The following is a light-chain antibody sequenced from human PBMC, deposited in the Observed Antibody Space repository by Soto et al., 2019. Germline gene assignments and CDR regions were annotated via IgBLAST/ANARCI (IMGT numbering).Light chain of an antibody. CDR3: QSYDSSLSAHYV. J-gene: IGLJ1*01. CDR2: GNS. Sequence: QSVLTQPPSGSGVPGQRVTISCTGSSSNIGATYDVQWYQQLPGTAPKLLIYGNSNRPSGVPDRFSGSKSGTSASLAITGLQADDEADYYCQSYDSSLSAHYVFGTGTKVTVL. V-gene: IGLV1-40*01. CDR1: SSNIGATYD.